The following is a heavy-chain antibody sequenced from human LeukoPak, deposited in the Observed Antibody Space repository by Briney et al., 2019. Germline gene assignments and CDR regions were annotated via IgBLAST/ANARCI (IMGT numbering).Heavy chain of an antibody. CDR1: GYTLTELS. CDR2: FDPEDGET. CDR3: ATRASPQLNLYYFDY. J-gene: IGHJ4*02. Sequence: ASVKVSCKVSGYTLTELSMHWVRQAPGKGLEWMGGFDPEDGETIYAQKFQGRVTMTEDTSTDTAYMELSSLRSEDTAVYYCATRASPQLNLYYFDYWAREPWSPSPQ. V-gene: IGHV1-24*01. D-gene: IGHD2-2*01.